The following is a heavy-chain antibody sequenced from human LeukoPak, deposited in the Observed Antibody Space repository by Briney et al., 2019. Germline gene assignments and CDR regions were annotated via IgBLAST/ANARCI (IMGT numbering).Heavy chain of an antibody. V-gene: IGHV4-59*12. Sequence: SETLSLTCTVSGGSISSYYWSWIRQPPGKGLEWIGYIYYSGSTNYNPSLKSRVTISVDTSKNQFSLKLSSVTAADTAVYYCARVLTSYYDILTGYFSYYYYYYMDVWGKGTTVTVSS. CDR1: GGSISSYY. CDR2: IYYSGST. J-gene: IGHJ6*03. CDR3: ARVLTSYYDILTGYFSYYYYYYMDV. D-gene: IGHD3-9*01.